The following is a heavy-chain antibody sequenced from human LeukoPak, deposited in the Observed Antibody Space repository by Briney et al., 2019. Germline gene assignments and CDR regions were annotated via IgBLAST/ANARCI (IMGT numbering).Heavy chain of an antibody. CDR2: IYPRDGST. CDR3: ARDQEGFHY. Sequence: ASVKVSCKASGYTFTSNYIHWVRQAHGQGLEWMGMIYPRDGSTSYAQKFQGRVTVTRDTSTSKVNMELSGLRSEDTAVYYCARDQEGFHYWGQGTLVTVSS. V-gene: IGHV1-46*01. J-gene: IGHJ4*02. CDR1: GYTFTSNY.